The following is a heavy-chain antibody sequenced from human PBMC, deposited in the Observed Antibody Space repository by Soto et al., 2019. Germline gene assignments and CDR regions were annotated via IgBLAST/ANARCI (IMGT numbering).Heavy chain of an antibody. J-gene: IGHJ2*01. CDR1: GYTFTSYG. CDR2: ISAYNGNT. Sequence: QVQLVPSGAEVKKPGASVKVSCKASGYTFTSYGISWVRQATGKGLEWMGWISAYNGNTNYAQKLQGTVTMTTDTSTSTPYMEQTSLRSNDTAVYYCARSLLFHNWNLDLWGRGTLVTVSS. D-gene: IGHD2-21*02. CDR3: ARSLLFHNWNLDL. V-gene: IGHV1-18*01.